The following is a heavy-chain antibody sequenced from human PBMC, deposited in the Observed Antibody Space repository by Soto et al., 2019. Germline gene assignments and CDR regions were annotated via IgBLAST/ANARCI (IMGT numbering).Heavy chain of an antibody. CDR1: GFTFSTFA. CDR3: ARGELDRTIDY. V-gene: IGHV3-30-3*01. Sequence: GGSLRLSCAASGFTFSTFAMHWVRQAPGKGLEWVAVISYDGSNKYYADSVKGRFIISRDNSKNTLYLQMNSLRDEDTAVYYCARGELDRTIDYWGQGTLVTVSS. J-gene: IGHJ4*02. CDR2: ISYDGSNK. D-gene: IGHD1-1*01.